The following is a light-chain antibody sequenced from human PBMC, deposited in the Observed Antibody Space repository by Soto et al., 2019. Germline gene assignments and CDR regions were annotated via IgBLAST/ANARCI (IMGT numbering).Light chain of an antibody. J-gene: IGKJ5*01. Sequence: EIVLTQSPGTLSLSPGERATLSCRASQSVSSSYLAWYQQKPGQAPRLLIYGASSRATDIPDRFSGSGSGTDFTLTISRLEPEDFAVYYCHQYGSSSITFGQGTRLEIK. CDR1: QSVSSSY. CDR2: GAS. V-gene: IGKV3-20*01. CDR3: HQYGSSSIT.